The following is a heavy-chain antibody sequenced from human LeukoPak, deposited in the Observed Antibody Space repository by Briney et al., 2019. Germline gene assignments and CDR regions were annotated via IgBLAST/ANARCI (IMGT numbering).Heavy chain of an antibody. CDR3: ARDTLELRGYYYGMDV. CDR2: MNPNSGNT. V-gene: IGHV1-2*02. J-gene: IGHJ6*02. CDR1: GYTFTSYY. D-gene: IGHD1-7*01. Sequence: ASVKVSCKASGYTFTSYYIHWVRQAPGQGLEWMGWMNPNSGNTGYAQKFQGRVTMTRDTSISTAYMELSRLRSDDTAVYYCARDTLELRGYYYGMDVWGQGTTVTVSS.